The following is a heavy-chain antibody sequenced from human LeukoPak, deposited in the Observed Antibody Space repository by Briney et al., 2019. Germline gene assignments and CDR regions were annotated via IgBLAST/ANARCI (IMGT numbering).Heavy chain of an antibody. CDR3: AKSFLAAWRFRFAVVAANDAFDI. Sequence: PGGSLRLSCAASGSTFDDYTMHWVRQAPGKGLEWVSLISWDGGSTYYADSVKGRFTISRDNSKNSLYLQMNSLRTEDTALYYCAKSFLAAWRFRFAVVAANDAFDIWGQGTMVTVSS. CDR1: GSTFDDYT. V-gene: IGHV3-43*01. J-gene: IGHJ3*02. CDR2: ISWDGGST. D-gene: IGHD2-15*01.